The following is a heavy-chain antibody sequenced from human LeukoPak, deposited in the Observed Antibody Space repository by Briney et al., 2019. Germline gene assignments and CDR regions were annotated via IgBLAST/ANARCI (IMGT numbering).Heavy chain of an antibody. D-gene: IGHD6-19*01. J-gene: IGHJ5*02. CDR1: GFTLSSCA. CDR2: ISYDGSNK. CDR3: AKDPSVAGTGWFDP. Sequence: GGSLRLSCAASGFTLSSCAMHWVRQAPGKGLEWVAVISYDGSNKYYADSVKGRFTISRDNSRNTLYLQMNSLRAEDTAVYYCAKDPSVAGTGWFDPWGQGTLVTVSS. V-gene: IGHV3-30-3*01.